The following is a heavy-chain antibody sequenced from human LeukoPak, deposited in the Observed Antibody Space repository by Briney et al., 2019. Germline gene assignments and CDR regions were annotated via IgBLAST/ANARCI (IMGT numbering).Heavy chain of an antibody. J-gene: IGHJ4*02. Sequence: SQTLSLTCAISGDSVSSNSAAWNWIRQSPSRGLEWLGRTYYRSKWYNDYAVSVKSRITINPDTSKNQFSLQLNSVTPEDTAVYYCARGAQFLTIFGVVITYYFDYWGQGTLVTVSS. D-gene: IGHD3-3*01. CDR3: ARGAQFLTIFGVVITYYFDY. CDR1: GDSVSSNSAA. CDR2: TYYRSKWYN. V-gene: IGHV6-1*01.